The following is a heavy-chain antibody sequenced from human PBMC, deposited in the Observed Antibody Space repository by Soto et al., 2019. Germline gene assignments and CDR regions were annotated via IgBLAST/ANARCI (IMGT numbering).Heavy chain of an antibody. CDR2: IYYSGST. D-gene: IGHD3-3*01. J-gene: IGHJ4*02. CDR1: GGSFSGYY. V-gene: IGHV4-59*12. Sequence: SETLSLTCAVYGGSFSGYYWSWIRQPPGKGLEWIGYIYYSGSTNYNPSLRSRVTISIDTSKNQFSLKLSSVTAADTAVYYCARRARYDFWSGYYWWGQGTLVTVSS. CDR3: ARRARYDFWSGYYW.